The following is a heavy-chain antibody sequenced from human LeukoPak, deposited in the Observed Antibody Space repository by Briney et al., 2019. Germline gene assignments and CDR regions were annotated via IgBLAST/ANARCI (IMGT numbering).Heavy chain of an antibody. J-gene: IGHJ6*03. V-gene: IGHV3-11*04. D-gene: IGHD6-13*01. CDR1: GFTFSDYY. CDR3: ARERIAAAGYYYYYYMDV. CDR2: ISSSGSTI. Sequence: PGGSLRLSCAASGFTFSDYYMSWIRQAPGKGLEWVSYISSSGSTIYYADSVKGRFTISRDNAKNSLYLQMNGLRAEDTAVYYCARERIAAAGYYYYYYMDVWGKGTTVTVSS.